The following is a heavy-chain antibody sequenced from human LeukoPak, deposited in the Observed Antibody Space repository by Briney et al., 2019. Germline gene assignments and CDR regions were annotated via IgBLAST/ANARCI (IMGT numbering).Heavy chain of an antibody. V-gene: IGHV3-7*03. Sequence: GGSLRLSCAASGFTFSSYWMSWVRQAPGKGLEWVANIKQDGSEKYYVDPVKGRFTISRDNAKNSLYLQMNSLRAEDTAVYYCSVDYYDSSGYYYDIYWGQGTLVTVSS. D-gene: IGHD3-22*01. CDR1: GFTFSSYW. CDR3: SVDYYDSSGYYYDIY. CDR2: IKQDGSEK. J-gene: IGHJ4*02.